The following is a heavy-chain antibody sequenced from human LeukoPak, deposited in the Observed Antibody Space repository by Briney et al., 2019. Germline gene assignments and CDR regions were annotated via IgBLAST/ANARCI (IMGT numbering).Heavy chain of an antibody. CDR1: GGSISSGGYY. CDR3: ARSYCSSTSCSEWFDP. D-gene: IGHD2-2*01. CDR2: IYYSGST. J-gene: IGHJ5*02. Sequence: PSETLSLTCTVSGGSISSGGYYWSWIRQHPGKGLEWIGYIYYSGSTYYNPSLKSRVTISVDTSKNQFSLKLSSVTAADTAVYYCARSYCSSTSCSEWFDPWGQGTLVTVSS. V-gene: IGHV4-31*03.